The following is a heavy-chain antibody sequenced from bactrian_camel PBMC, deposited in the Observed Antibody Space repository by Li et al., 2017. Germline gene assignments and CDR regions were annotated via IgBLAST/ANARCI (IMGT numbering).Heavy chain of an antibody. Sequence: QLVESGGGSVQAGRSLKLSCATSGGIFSSCGVGWYRQYPEKERELVASISSDGTTQYADSVKGRFAISQDNDKKTLYLQMNSLKPEDTAMYYCHSAYQGNDYWGQGTQVTVS. J-gene: IGHJ4*01. D-gene: IGHD2*01. CDR1: GGIFSSCG. CDR2: ISSDGTT. V-gene: IGHV3S57*01. CDR3: HSAYQGNDY.